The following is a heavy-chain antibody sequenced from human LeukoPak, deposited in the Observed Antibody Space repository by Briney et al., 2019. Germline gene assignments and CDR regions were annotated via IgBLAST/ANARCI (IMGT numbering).Heavy chain of an antibody. CDR3: VTEANLGV. D-gene: IGHD5-24*01. V-gene: IGHV3-7*05. J-gene: IGHJ6*02. CDR2: IKQDGSEK. Sequence: GGSLRLSCAASGFPFSNYWMTWVRQGPGKGLEWVANIKQDGSEKNHVDSVKGRFTISRDNAKNSLSLQMTSLRVEDTAVYYCVTEANLGVWGQGTTVTVSS. CDR1: GFPFSNYW.